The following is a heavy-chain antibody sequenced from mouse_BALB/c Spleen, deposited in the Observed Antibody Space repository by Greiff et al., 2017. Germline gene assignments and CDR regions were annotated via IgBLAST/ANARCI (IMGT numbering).Heavy chain of an antibody. Sequence: QVQLQQSGAELARPGASVKLSCKASGYTFTSYWMQWVKQRPGQGLEWIGAIYPGDGDTRYTQKFKGKATLTADKSSSTAYMQLSSLASEDSAVYYCARSGMITIFDYWGQGTTLTVSS. CDR2: IYPGDGDT. D-gene: IGHD2-4*01. CDR1: GYTFTSYW. CDR3: ARSGMITIFDY. J-gene: IGHJ2*01. V-gene: IGHV1-87*01.